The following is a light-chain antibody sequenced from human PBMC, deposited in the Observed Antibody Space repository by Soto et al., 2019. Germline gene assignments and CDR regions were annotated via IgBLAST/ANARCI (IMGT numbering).Light chain of an antibody. J-gene: IGKJ4*01. CDR3: QQSYSGPLT. CDR2: GAS. V-gene: IGKV3-20*01. Sequence: EIVLTRSPGTLSLSPGERPTLSCRGSQSVSSSYLAWYQQKPGQAPSLLIYGASSRATVIPDRFSGSGSGTDFTLSISSLQPEDFATYYCQQSYSGPLTFGGGTKVDIK. CDR1: QSVSSSY.